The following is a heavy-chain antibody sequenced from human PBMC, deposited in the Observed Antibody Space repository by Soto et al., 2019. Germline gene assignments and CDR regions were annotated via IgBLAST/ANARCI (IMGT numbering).Heavy chain of an antibody. J-gene: IGHJ4*02. D-gene: IGHD4-17*01. CDR2: IKSKTDGGTT. V-gene: IGHV3-15*07. Sequence: EVQLVESGGGLVKPGGSLRLSCAASGFTFSNAWMNWVRQAPGKGLEWVGRIKSKTDGGTTDYAAPVKGRFTISRDDSKNTLYLQMTSLKTEDTAVDYCTTDLGQTDYGGNPPGWGQGTLVTVSS. CDR3: TTDLGQTDYGGNPPG. CDR1: GFTFSNAW.